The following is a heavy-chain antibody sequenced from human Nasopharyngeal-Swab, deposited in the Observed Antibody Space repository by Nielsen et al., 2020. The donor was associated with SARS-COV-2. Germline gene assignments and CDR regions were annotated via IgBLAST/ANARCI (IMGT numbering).Heavy chain of an antibody. Sequence: SETLSLTCTVSGGPISSYYWSWIRQPAGRGLEWIGRIYTSGSSNYNPSLKSRVTISVDTSKNQFSLKLSSVTAADTAVYYCARGVGFCTNGVCYNKDYYYYYYMDVWGKGTTVTVSS. CDR1: GGPISSYY. J-gene: IGHJ6*03. CDR3: ARGVGFCTNGVCYNKDYYYYYYMDV. CDR2: IYTSGSS. V-gene: IGHV4-4*07. D-gene: IGHD2-8*01.